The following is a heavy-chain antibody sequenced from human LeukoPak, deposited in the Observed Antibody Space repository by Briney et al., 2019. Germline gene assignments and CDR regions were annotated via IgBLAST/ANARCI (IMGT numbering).Heavy chain of an antibody. Sequence: SGTLSLTCAVSGGSISSYYWSWIRQPAGKGLEWIGHIYTSGNTNYNPSLKSRVTMSVDTSKNQFSLKLRSVTAADTAVYYCARDGYYFDSSGYYFWGQGTLVTVSS. CDR2: IYTSGNT. CDR1: GGSISSYY. V-gene: IGHV4-4*07. D-gene: IGHD3-22*01. J-gene: IGHJ4*02. CDR3: ARDGYYFDSSGYYF.